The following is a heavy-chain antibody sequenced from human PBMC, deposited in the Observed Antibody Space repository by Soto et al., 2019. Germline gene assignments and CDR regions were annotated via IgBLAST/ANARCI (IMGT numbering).Heavy chain of an antibody. CDR1: GGSISSSSYY. Sequence: PSETLSLTCTVSGGSISSSSYYWGWIRQPPGKGLEWIGSIYYSGSTYYNPSLKSRVTISVDTSKNQFSLKLSSVTAADTAVYYCAKGNYYDSSGYSLWGQGTLVT. D-gene: IGHD3-22*01. J-gene: IGHJ4*02. V-gene: IGHV4-39*01. CDR2: IYYSGST. CDR3: AKGNYYDSSGYSL.